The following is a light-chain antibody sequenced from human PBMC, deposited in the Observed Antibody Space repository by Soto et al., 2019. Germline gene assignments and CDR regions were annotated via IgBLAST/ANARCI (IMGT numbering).Light chain of an antibody. CDR1: QSISSW. CDR3: QQYKSYPLT. Sequence: DIQMTQSPSTLSASVGDRVTITCRASQSISSWLAWYQQKPGKAPKLLIYDASRLESGVPSRFSGSGSGTEFTLTISSLQPDDFATYYCQQYKSYPLTFGGGTKVEIK. J-gene: IGKJ4*01. V-gene: IGKV1-5*01. CDR2: DAS.